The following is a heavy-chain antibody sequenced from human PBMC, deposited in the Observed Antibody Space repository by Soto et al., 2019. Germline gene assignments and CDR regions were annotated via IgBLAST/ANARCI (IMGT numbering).Heavy chain of an antibody. Sequence: QVQRVQSGAEVKKPGSSVKVSCKASGGTFSSYAISWVRQAPGQGLEWMGGIIPIFGTANYAQNFQGRVTITAHEYTRTAYMELSILRSEYTAVYYSASPAAGGYWYFDLWGRGTLVTVSS. CDR2: IIPIFGTA. V-gene: IGHV1-69*12. D-gene: IGHD6-13*01. J-gene: IGHJ2*01. CDR3: ASPAAGGYWYFDL. CDR1: GGTFSSYA.